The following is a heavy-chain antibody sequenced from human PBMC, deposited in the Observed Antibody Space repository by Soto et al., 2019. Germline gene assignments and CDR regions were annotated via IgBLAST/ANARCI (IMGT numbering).Heavy chain of an antibody. CDR1: GGPISSNSYY. J-gene: IGHJ4*02. CDR3: ARHAAYDSVWGKSDGSDY. Sequence: QLQLQESGQGLVKPSETLSIAFTVSGGPISSNSYYWDWIRHPPGKGLEWIGSMYYSGASYHNPSLQSRVTIAVDTSKNQFSLHLSAVTAADTAVYYCARHAAYDSVWGKSDGSDYWGQGTLVTVSS. V-gene: IGHV4-39*01. D-gene: IGHD3-16*01. CDR2: MYYSGAS.